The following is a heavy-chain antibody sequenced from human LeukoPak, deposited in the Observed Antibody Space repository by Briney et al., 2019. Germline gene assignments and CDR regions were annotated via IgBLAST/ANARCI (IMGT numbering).Heavy chain of an antibody. CDR3: ARAASYNYNNRPYLFDS. D-gene: IGHD1/OR15-1a*01. Sequence: PGGGPRLSCAASGFALSSYDMPRGRPASRKGLGGGSGIGAFGDTYYGVAVRGRFTISRDKAKNSLYLQMNSLGAGDTAVYFCARAASYNYNNRPYLFDSWGQGTLVAVSS. J-gene: IGHJ4*02. CDR1: GFALSSYD. CDR2: IGAFGDT. V-gene: IGHV3-13*01.